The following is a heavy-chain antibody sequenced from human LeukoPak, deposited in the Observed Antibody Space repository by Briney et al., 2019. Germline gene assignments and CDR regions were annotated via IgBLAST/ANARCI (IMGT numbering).Heavy chain of an antibody. D-gene: IGHD6-13*01. CDR3: AGGIAAAGTGYYYYHYGMDV. CDR1: GGSISSGIYY. CDR2: IYTSGST. J-gene: IGHJ6*02. Sequence: ASETLSLTCTVSGGSISSGIYYWSWLRQPAGKGLEWIGRIYTSGSTSYNPSLKSRVTISVDTSKNQFSLKLSSVTAADTAVYYCAGGIAAAGTGYYYYHYGMDVWGQGTTVTVSS. V-gene: IGHV4-61*02.